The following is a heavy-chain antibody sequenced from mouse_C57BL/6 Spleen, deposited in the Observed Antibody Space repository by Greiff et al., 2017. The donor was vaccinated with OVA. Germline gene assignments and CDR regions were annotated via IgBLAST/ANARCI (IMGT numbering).Heavy chain of an antibody. CDR2: IDPSDSAT. V-gene: IGHV1-52*01. Sequence: QVQLQQSGAELVRPGSSVTLSCQASGYTFTSYWMHWVKQRPIQGLDWIGNIDPSDSATHYTQQFKDKATLTVDTSSSTAYMQLSSQTSEDSAVDYDARGGLTTVVGGYYLDYWGQGTTLTVSS. CDR1: GYTFTSYW. J-gene: IGHJ2*01. CDR3: ARGGLTTVVGGYYLDY. D-gene: IGHD1-1*01.